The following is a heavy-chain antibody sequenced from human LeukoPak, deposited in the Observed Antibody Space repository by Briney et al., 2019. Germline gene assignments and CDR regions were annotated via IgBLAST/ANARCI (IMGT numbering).Heavy chain of an antibody. Sequence: GRSLRLSCAASGFTFSSYAMHWVRQAPGKGLEWVAVISYDGSNKYYADSVKGRFTISRDNSKNTLYLQMNSLRAEDTAVYYCAKDYGDYEPIDYWGQGTLVTVSP. CDR1: GFTFSSYA. D-gene: IGHD4-17*01. CDR2: ISYDGSNK. V-gene: IGHV3-30*04. CDR3: AKDYGDYEPIDY. J-gene: IGHJ4*02.